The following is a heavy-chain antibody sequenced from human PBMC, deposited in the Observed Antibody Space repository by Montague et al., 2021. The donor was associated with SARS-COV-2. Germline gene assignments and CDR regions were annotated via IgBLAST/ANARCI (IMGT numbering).Heavy chain of an antibody. CDR2: INHGGNT. Sequence: SETLSLTCAVHGGSFSGYYWNWIRQPPGKGLEWIGEINHGGNTNYNPSLKNRLTISVDTSKNQFSLELTSVAATATAVYYCARLRYGVVPSPILGIGRYLTYYARDDWGKGTTVTVSS. CDR3: ARLRYGVVPSPILGIGRYLTYYARDD. D-gene: IGHD2-15*01. J-gene: IGHJ6*01. V-gene: IGHV4-34*01. CDR1: GGSFSGYY.